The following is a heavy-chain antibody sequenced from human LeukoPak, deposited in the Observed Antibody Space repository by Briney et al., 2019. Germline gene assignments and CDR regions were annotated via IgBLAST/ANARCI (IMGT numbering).Heavy chain of an antibody. CDR1: GGSISSSNW. CDR2: IYHSGST. Sequence: SGTLSLTCAVSGGSISSSNWWSWVRQPPGKGLEWIGEIYHSGSTNYNPSLKSRVTISVDKSKNQFSLKLSSVTAADTAVYYCARELPYDSSGYYYGGDYWGQGTLVTVSS. CDR3: ARELPYDSSGYYYGGDY. J-gene: IGHJ4*02. V-gene: IGHV4-4*02. D-gene: IGHD3-22*01.